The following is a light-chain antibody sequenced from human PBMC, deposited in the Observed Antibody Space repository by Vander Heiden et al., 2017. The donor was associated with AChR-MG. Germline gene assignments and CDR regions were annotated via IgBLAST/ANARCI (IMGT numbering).Light chain of an antibody. V-gene: IGKV1-39*01. CDR1: QSISNY. J-gene: IGKJ1*01. CDR3: QQTYRTPPT. CDR2: AAS. Sequence: DFQMTQSPSSLSASVGARITITCRASQSISNYLNWYQQKPVKTPKLLIYAASSLQSGVPSRFIGSASGTDFTLTINSLQPEDFATYYCQQTYRTPPTFGQGTKVEIK.